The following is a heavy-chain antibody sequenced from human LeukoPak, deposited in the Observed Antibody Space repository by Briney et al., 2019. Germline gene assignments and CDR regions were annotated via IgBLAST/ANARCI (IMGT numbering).Heavy chain of an antibody. D-gene: IGHD6-19*01. V-gene: IGHV3-11*06. CDR1: GFTFSDYY. Sequence: GGSLRLSCAASGFTFSDYYMSWIRQAPGKGLEWVSYISSSSSYTNYADSVKGRFTISRDNAKNSLYLQVNSLRAEDTAVYYCARFGVAGTRINYYFDYWGQGTLVTVSS. CDR2: ISSSSSYT. CDR3: ARFGVAGTRINYYFDY. J-gene: IGHJ4*02.